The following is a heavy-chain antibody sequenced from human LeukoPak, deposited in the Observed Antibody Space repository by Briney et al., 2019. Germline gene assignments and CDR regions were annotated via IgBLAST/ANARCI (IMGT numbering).Heavy chain of an antibody. Sequence: PGGSLRLSCAASGFTFSSYAMSWVRQAPGKGLEWVSAISGSGGSTYYADSAKGRFTISRDNSKNTLYLQMNSLRAEDTAVYYCAKLACSGGSCYPTSHAFDIWGQGTMVTVSS. CDR2: ISGSGGST. D-gene: IGHD2-15*01. CDR1: GFTFSSYA. V-gene: IGHV3-23*01. J-gene: IGHJ3*02. CDR3: AKLACSGGSCYPTSHAFDI.